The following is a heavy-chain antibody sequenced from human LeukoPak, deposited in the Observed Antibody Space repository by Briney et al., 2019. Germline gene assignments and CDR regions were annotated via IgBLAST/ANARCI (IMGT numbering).Heavy chain of an antibody. D-gene: IGHD3-10*01. CDR3: ARDITMVRGAHDY. CDR1: GFTFTSYS. CDR2: IKQDGNEK. V-gene: IGHV3-7*01. Sequence: GGSLRLSCAASGFTFTSYSMNWVRQAPGKGLEWVANIKQDGNEKYYVDSVKGRFTISRDNAKNSLYLQMNSLRAEDTAVYYCARDITMVRGAHDYWGQGTLVTVSS. J-gene: IGHJ4*02.